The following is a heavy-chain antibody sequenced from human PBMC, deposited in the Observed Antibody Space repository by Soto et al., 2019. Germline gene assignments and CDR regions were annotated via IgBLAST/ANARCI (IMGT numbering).Heavy chain of an antibody. CDR3: ARGALRYFDRQGPRYYGMDV. V-gene: IGHV1-69*13. CDR1: GGTFSSYA. CDR2: IIPIFGTA. Sequence: GASVKVSCKASGGTFSSYAISWVRQAPGQGLEWMGGIIPIFGTANYAQKFQGRVTITADESTSTAYMELSSLRSEDTAVYYCARGALRYFDRQGPRYYGMDVWCQGTTVTVSS. D-gene: IGHD3-9*01. J-gene: IGHJ6*02.